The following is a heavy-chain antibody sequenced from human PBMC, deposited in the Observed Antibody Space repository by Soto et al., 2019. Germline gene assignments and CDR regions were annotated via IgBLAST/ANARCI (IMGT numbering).Heavy chain of an antibody. Sequence: GGSLRLSCAASGFTFSSYWMSWVRQAPGKGLEWVANIKQDGSEKYYVDSVKGRFTISRDNAKNSLYLQMNSLRAEDTAVYYCARDSAYDFWSGYYPLPDYWGQGTLVTVSS. D-gene: IGHD3-3*01. J-gene: IGHJ4*02. V-gene: IGHV3-7*01. CDR1: GFTFSSYW. CDR2: IKQDGSEK. CDR3: ARDSAYDFWSGYYPLPDY.